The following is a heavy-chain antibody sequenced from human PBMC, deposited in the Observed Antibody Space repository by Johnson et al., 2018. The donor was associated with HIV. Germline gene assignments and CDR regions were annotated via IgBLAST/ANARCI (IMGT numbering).Heavy chain of an antibody. D-gene: IGHD3-16*01. CDR2: IWYDGSEN. V-gene: IGHV3-30*02. CDR1: RFTFKNYW. Sequence: QVQLVESGGGLVQPGGSLRLSCAASRFTFKNYWMTWVRQAPGQGLEWVAVIWYDGSENYYADSVKGRFTISRDNSKNTLYLEMNSLRAEDTAVYYCAKDFGLDWGKGFDIWGQGTMVTVSS. CDR3: AKDFGLDWGKGFDI. J-gene: IGHJ3*02.